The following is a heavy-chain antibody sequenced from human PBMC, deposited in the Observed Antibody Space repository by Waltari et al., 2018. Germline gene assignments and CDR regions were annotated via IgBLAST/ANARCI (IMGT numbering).Heavy chain of an antibody. D-gene: IGHD2-21*01. Sequence: QLLQSGGGLVPPVGSLSLSCSASGPPFDSYTMHWVRQSPGKGLQYVSTINNNGGGTHYADSVKGRFSVSRDNSRNKVFLQMGGLRLEDTAVYYCATDFRKSSYSWGQGTLVIVSS. CDR1: GPPFDSYT. CDR3: ATDFRKSSYS. CDR2: INNNGGGT. J-gene: IGHJ4*02. V-gene: IGHV3-64*07.